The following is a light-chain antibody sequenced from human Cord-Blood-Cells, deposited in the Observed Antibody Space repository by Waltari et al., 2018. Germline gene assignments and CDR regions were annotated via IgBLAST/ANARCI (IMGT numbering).Light chain of an antibody. CDR2: GDS. Sequence: QSVLTQPPSVSGAPGQRVTISCTGSSSNIGAGYDVHWYQQLPGTAPKLLIYGDSDRPSGVPYRFSGSKSGTSASLAITWLQAEDEAEYYCQSYDSSLSGSVFGGGPKLTVL. V-gene: IGLV1-40*01. CDR1: SSNIGAGYD. J-gene: IGLJ3*02. CDR3: QSYDSSLSGSV.